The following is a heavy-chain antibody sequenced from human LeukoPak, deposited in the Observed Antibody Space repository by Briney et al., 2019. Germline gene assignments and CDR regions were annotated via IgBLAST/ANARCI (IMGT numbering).Heavy chain of an antibody. V-gene: IGHV3-30*01. CDR3: AKGGRDGYNYPDFDY. J-gene: IGHJ4*02. CDR2: ISYDGSNE. CDR1: GFTFSSYV. D-gene: IGHD5-24*01. Sequence: GGSLRLSCAASGFTFSSYVMHWVRQAPGKGLEWVAIISYDGSNEYYADSVKGRFTISRDNSKNTLYLQMNSLRAEDTAVYYCAKGGRDGYNYPDFDYWGQGTLVTVSS.